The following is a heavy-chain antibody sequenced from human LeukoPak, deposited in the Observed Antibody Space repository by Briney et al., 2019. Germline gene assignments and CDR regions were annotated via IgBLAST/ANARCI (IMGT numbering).Heavy chain of an antibody. J-gene: IGHJ3*02. CDR1: GGTFSSYA. D-gene: IGHD2-15*01. CDR2: IIPIFGTA. Sequence: SVKVSCKASGGTFSSYAISWVRQAPGQGLEWMGGIIPIFGTANYAQKFQGRVTITTDESTSTAYMELSSLRSEDTAVYYYARDSGLLGGKGAFDIWGQGTMVTVSS. CDR3: ARDSGLLGGKGAFDI. V-gene: IGHV1-69*05.